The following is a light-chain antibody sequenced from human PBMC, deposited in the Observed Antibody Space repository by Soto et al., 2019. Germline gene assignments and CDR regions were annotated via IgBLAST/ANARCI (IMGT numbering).Light chain of an antibody. J-gene: IGKJ5*01. V-gene: IGKV1-39*01. Sequence: DIQMTQSPSSLSASVGDRVTITCRVSQSISSSLNWYQQKPGKAPKLLIYAASSLQSGVPSRFSGSGSGTDFTLTISSLQPEDFATYYCQQSYSTPPITFGQGTRLEIK. CDR2: AAS. CDR3: QQSYSTPPIT. CDR1: QSISSS.